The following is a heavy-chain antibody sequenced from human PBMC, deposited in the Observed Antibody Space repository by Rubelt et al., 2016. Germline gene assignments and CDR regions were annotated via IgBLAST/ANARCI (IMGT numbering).Heavy chain of an antibody. J-gene: IGHJ4*02. CDR1: GFTFSSYS. V-gene: IGHV3-23*04. Sequence: EVQLVESGGGLVKPGGSLRLSCAASGFTFSSYSMNWVRQAPGKGLEWVSAISGSGGSTYYADSVNGRFTISRDNSKNTLYLQMNSLRAEDTAVYYCAKQLQYDSSGYHLDHWGQGTLVTVSS. D-gene: IGHD3-22*01. CDR3: AKQLQYDSSGYHLDH. CDR2: ISGSGGST.